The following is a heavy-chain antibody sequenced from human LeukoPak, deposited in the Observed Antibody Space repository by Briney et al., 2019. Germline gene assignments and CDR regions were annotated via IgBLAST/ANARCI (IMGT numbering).Heavy chain of an antibody. CDR2: VNTDGSST. Sequence: PGGSLRLSCAASGFTVSSNYMSWVRQAPGKGLVWVSRVNTDGSSTTYAESVKGRYTISRDNAKNTLFLQMNSLRAEDTAVYYCARQGSAWDYFDYWGQGTLVTVSS. V-gene: IGHV3-74*03. D-gene: IGHD6-19*01. CDR3: ARQGSAWDYFDY. J-gene: IGHJ4*02. CDR1: GFTVSSNY.